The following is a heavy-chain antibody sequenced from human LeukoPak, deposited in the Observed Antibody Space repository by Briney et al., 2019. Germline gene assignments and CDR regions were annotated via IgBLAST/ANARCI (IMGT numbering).Heavy chain of an antibody. CDR3: AKDEGETGPLDY. CDR1: GFTFSSYG. D-gene: IGHD3-9*01. J-gene: IGHJ4*02. Sequence: GGSLRLSCAASGFTFSSYGMHWVRQAPGKGLEWVAVISYEGSNKYYADSVKGRFTISRDNSKNTLYLQMNSLRAEDTAVYYRAKDEGETGPLDYWGQGTLVTVSS. V-gene: IGHV3-30*18. CDR2: ISYEGSNK.